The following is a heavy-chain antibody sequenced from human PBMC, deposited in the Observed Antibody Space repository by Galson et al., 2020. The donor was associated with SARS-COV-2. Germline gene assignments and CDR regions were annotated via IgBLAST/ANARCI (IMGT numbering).Heavy chain of an antibody. D-gene: IGHD3-16*02. Sequence: SETLSLTCTVSGGSISGDYYWGWIRQPPGKGLEWIGYIYYSGTTYYNPSLESRIDISVDTSKNQLSLKLTSVTAADTAVYYCARAKFYDYRWGTYPTINLFDPWGQGTLVTVSS. J-gene: IGHJ5*02. V-gene: IGHV4-30-4*01. CDR3: ARAKFYDYRWGTYPTINLFDP. CDR2: IYYSGTT. CDR1: GGSISGDYY.